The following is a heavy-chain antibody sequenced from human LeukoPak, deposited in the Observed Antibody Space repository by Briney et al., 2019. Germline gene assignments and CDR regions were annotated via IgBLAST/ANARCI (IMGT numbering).Heavy chain of an antibody. J-gene: IGHJ5*02. D-gene: IGHD3-22*01. CDR2: ISYDGSNE. CDR1: GFTFRNYG. Sequence: GGSLRLSCAASGFTFRNYGMTWVRQAPGKGLEWVAFISYDGSNEYYADSVKGRFTISRDNSKNTQYLQMNSLRAEDTAVYYCAKDLSIHYDSRGFDPWGQGTLVTVSS. CDR3: AKDLSIHYDSRGFDP. V-gene: IGHV3-30*18.